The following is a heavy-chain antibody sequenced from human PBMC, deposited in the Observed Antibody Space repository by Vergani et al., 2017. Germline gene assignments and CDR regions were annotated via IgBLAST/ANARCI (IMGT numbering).Heavy chain of an antibody. Sequence: QITLKESGPTLVKPTQTLTLTCTFSGFSLSTSGVGVGWIRQPPGKALEWLALIYWDDDKRYSQSLKIRLTITKDTSKNQVVLTMTTRDPVDTATYYCAHSRRDDYGGQRDYWGQGTLVTVSS. CDR2: IYWDDDK. J-gene: IGHJ4*02. D-gene: IGHD4-23*01. V-gene: IGHV2-5*02. CDR1: GFSLSTSGVG. CDR3: AHSRRDDYGGQRDY.